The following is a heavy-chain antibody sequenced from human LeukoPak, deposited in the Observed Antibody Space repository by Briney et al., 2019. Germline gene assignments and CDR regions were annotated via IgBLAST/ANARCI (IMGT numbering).Heavy chain of an antibody. CDR2: INPNSGGT. D-gene: IGHD3-10*01. V-gene: IGHV1-2*02. CDR1: GYTFTGYY. J-gene: IGHJ4*02. Sequence: ASVKVSCKASGYTFTGYYMHWVRQAPGQGLEWMGWINPNSGGTNYAQKFQGRVTMTRDTSISTAYMELSRLRSDDTAVYYCARVVAYYYGSGPFDYWGQGTLVTVSS. CDR3: ARVVAYYYGSGPFDY.